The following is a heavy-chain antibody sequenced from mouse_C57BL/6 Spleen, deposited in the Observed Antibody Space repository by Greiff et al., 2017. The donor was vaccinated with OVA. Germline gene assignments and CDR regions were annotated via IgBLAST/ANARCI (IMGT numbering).Heavy chain of an antibody. V-gene: IGHV3-6*01. Sequence: EVQLQESGPGLVKPSQSLSLTCSVTGYSITSVYYWNWIRQFPGNKLEWMGYISYDGSNNYNPSLKNRISITRDTSKNQFFLKLNSVTTEDTATYYCARDNYYGSSPDYWGQGTTLTVSS. CDR2: ISYDGSN. J-gene: IGHJ2*01. D-gene: IGHD1-1*01. CDR3: ARDNYYGSSPDY. CDR1: GYSITSVYY.